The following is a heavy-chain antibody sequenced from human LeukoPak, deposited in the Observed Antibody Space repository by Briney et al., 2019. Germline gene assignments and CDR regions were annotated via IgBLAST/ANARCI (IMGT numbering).Heavy chain of an antibody. CDR2: IYYNGST. D-gene: IGHD2-21*01. Sequence: SETLSLTCTVSGGSISGFYWSWTRQPPGKGLEWLGYIYYNGSTNYNPSLKSRVTISVDTSKNQFSLKLSSVTAADTAVYYCARGRWAGLGLWSVWGQGTMVTVSS. J-gene: IGHJ3*01. CDR1: GGSISGFY. CDR3: ARGRWAGLGLWSV. V-gene: IGHV4-59*12.